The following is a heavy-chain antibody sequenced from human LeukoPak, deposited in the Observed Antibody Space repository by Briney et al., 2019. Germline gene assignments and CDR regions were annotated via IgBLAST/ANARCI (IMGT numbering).Heavy chain of an antibody. CDR1: GGTFSSYA. CDR2: IIPILGIA. Sequence: ASVKVSCKASGGTFSSYAISWVRQAPGQGLEWMGRIIPILGIANYAQKFQGRVTITADKSTSTAYMELSSLRSEDTAVYYCARDEEQWLLHDYWGQGTLVTVSS. V-gene: IGHV1-69*04. J-gene: IGHJ4*02. D-gene: IGHD6-19*01. CDR3: ARDEEQWLLHDY.